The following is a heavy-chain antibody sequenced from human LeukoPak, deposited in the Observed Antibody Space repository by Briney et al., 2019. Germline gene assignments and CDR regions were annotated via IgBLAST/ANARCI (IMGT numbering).Heavy chain of an antibody. D-gene: IGHD1-26*01. CDR2: IYYSGST. CDR1: GGSISSSSYY. Sequence: PSETLSLTCTVSGGSISSSSYYWGWIRQPPGKGLEWIGSIYYSGSTYYNPSLKSRVTMSVDTSKNQFSLKLSSVTAADTAVYYCARFSLAVGATTDQTARVGSSRNWYFDLWGRGTLVTVSS. J-gene: IGHJ2*01. CDR3: ARFSLAVGATTDQTARVGSSRNWYFDL. V-gene: IGHV4-39*07.